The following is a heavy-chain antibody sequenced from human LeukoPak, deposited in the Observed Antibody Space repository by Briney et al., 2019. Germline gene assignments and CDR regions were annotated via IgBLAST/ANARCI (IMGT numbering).Heavy chain of an antibody. Sequence: SETLSLTCTVSGGSISSYYWSWIRQPPGKGLEWIGYIYYSGSTYYNPSLRSRVTISVDTSKNQFSLKLSSVTAADTAVYYCARDATTVTWYYFDYWGQGTLVTVSS. V-gene: IGHV4-59*12. D-gene: IGHD4-17*01. CDR2: IYYSGST. J-gene: IGHJ4*02. CDR1: GGSISSYY. CDR3: ARDATTVTWYYFDY.